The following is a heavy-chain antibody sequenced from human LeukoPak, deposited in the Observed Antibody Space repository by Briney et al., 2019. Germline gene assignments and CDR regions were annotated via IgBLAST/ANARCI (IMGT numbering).Heavy chain of an antibody. Sequence: SETLSLTCTVSGGSISSGSYYWSWIRQPAGKGLEWIGRIYTSGSTNYNPSLKSRVTISVDTSKNQFSLKLSSVTAADTAVYYCAREVRGVITIDYWGQGTRVTVSS. J-gene: IGHJ4*02. V-gene: IGHV4-61*02. CDR2: IYTSGST. CDR1: GGSISSGSYY. D-gene: IGHD3-10*01. CDR3: AREVRGVITIDY.